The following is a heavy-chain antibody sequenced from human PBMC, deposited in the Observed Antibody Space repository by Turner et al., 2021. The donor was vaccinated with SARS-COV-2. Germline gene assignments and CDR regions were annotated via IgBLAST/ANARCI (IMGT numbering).Heavy chain of an antibody. CDR2: IYSGGST. J-gene: IGHJ4*02. Sequence: EVQLVESGGNLVQPGGSLRLSCAVSGFTVSSNYMSWVRQAPGKGLEWVSVIYSGGSTNYADSVKGRFTISRDNSKNILYLQMNSLRAEDTAVYYCARVGIAARPDFDYWGQGTLVTVSS. CDR3: ARVGIAARPDFDY. V-gene: IGHV3-66*01. D-gene: IGHD6-6*01. CDR1: GFTVSSNY.